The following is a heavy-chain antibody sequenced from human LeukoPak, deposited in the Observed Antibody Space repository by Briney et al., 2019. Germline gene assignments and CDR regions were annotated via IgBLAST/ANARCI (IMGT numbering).Heavy chain of an antibody. Sequence: ASVKVACKAYGYTFPSYYMHWVRQAPGQGLDWMGIMNLGGSSTSYARKFQGRVTMPRDMSTSTVYMELSSLRSEDTAVYYCARAVGMAVGRGSDGDAFDIWGQGTMVTVSS. D-gene: IGHD2-21*02. J-gene: IGHJ3*02. CDR2: MNLGGSST. V-gene: IGHV1-46*01. CDR1: GYTFPSYY. CDR3: ARAVGMAVGRGSDGDAFDI.